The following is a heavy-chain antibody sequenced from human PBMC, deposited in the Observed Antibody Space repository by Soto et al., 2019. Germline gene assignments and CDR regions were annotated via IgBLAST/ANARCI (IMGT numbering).Heavy chain of an antibody. Sequence: QVQLVQSGAEVKKPGASVKVSCKASGYTFTSYYMHWVRQAPGQGLEWMGIINPSGGSTSYAQKFQGRVTLTRDTSTSTVYMELSSLRSEDTAVYYCARDFFHRYHDFWSGHGYMDVWGKGTTVTVSS. CDR1: GYTFTSYY. J-gene: IGHJ6*03. D-gene: IGHD3-3*01. CDR2: INPSGGST. V-gene: IGHV1-46*03. CDR3: ARDFFHRYHDFWSGHGYMDV.